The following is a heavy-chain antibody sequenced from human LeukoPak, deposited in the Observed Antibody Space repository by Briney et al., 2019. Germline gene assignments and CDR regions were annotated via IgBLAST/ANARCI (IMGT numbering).Heavy chain of an antibody. CDR3: ATAPAAADSF. J-gene: IGHJ4*02. CDR1: GFTLSSFW. Sequence: GGSLSLSCAASGFTLSSFWMTWVRQAPGKGLEWVANIERDGSEKTYVASVKGRFTISRDNAKNSLFLQMSSLRAEDTAVYYCATAPAAADSFWGQGTLVAVSS. D-gene: IGHD6-13*01. CDR2: IERDGSEK. V-gene: IGHV3-7*01.